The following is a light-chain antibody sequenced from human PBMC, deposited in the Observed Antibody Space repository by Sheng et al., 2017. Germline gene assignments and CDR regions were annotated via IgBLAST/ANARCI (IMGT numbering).Light chain of an antibody. CDR2: GNN. CDR3: QSFDSSLSRV. V-gene: IGLV1-40*01. CDR1: SSNIGAPYD. J-gene: IGLJ3*02. Sequence: QPVLTQPPSVSGAPGQRVTISCTVNSSNIGAPYDVHWYQQLPGTAPKLLIYGNNNRPSGVPDRFSGSRSGTSASLAITGLQAEDDADYYCQSFDSSLSRVFGGGTKLTVL.